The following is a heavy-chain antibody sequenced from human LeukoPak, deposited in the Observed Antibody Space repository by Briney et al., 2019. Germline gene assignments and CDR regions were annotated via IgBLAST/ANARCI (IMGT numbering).Heavy chain of an antibody. CDR1: GFTFSDHY. D-gene: IGHD5-12*01. V-gene: IGHV3-72*01. CDR2: TRNKANSYTT. J-gene: IGHJ4*02. Sequence: PGGSLRLSCAASGFTFSDHYMDWVRQAPGKGLEWVGRTRNKANSYTTEYAASVKGRFTISRDDSKNSLYLQMNSLKTEDTAVYYCARVLGYSGYDSAYWGQGTLVTVSS. CDR3: ARVLGYSGYDSAY.